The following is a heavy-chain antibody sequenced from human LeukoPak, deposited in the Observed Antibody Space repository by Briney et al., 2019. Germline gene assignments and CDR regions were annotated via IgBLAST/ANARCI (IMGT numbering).Heavy chain of an antibody. Sequence: GGSLRLSCAASGFTFSSLAMHWVRQAPGKGLEWVAVISYDGSNKYYADSVKGRFTISRDNAKNTLYLRMNSLRPEDTAVYYCARAPGLGSGSAFDSWGQGTLVTVSS. J-gene: IGHJ4*02. D-gene: IGHD3-10*01. V-gene: IGHV3-30-3*01. CDR2: ISYDGSNK. CDR1: GFTFSSLA. CDR3: ARAPGLGSGSAFDS.